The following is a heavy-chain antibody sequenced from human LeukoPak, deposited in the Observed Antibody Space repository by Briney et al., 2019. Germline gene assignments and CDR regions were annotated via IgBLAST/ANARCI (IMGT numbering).Heavy chain of an antibody. CDR2: ISAYNGNT. V-gene: IGHV1-18*01. Sequence: ASVKVSFKASGYTFTSYDINWVRQATGQGLEWMGWISAYNGNTNYAQKLQGRVTMTTDTSTSTAYMELRSLRSDDTAVYYCARAVRWLQLGYYFDYWGQGTLVTVSS. CDR1: GYTFTSYD. D-gene: IGHD5-24*01. CDR3: ARAVRWLQLGYYFDY. J-gene: IGHJ4*02.